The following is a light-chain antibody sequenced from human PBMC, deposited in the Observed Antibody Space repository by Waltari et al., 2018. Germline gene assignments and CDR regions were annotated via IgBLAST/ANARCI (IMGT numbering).Light chain of an antibody. CDR3: QVWDTSIDLSV. J-gene: IGLJ1*01. Sequence: SYVLTQAPSVSVAPGETARITCGGNNIADKNVHWYQQKPGQAPVLVIFYDSDRPSGIPERFAGSNSGNTATLTISRAEAGDEADCYCQVWDTSIDLSVFGTGTKVTVL. V-gene: IGLV3-21*04. CDR2: YDS. CDR1: NIADKN.